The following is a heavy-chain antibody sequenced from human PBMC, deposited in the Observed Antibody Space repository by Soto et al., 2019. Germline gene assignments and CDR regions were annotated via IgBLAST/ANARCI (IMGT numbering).Heavy chain of an antibody. CDR1: GFTFSGFD. CDR2: IGTAGDT. D-gene: IGHD6-13*01. Sequence: PGGSLRLSCEASGFTFSGFDMHWVRQPTGKGLEWVSSIGTAGDTYYAVSVKGRFTISRDNAKNSLSLQMNSLRAGDMAVYFCAKSQEIGTHFFDSWGQGTQGTVS. V-gene: IGHV3-13*01. J-gene: IGHJ4*02. CDR3: AKSQEIGTHFFDS.